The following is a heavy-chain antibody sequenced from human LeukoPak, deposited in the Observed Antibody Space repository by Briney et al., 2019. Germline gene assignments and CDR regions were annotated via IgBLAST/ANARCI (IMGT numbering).Heavy chain of an antibody. D-gene: IGHD4-11*01. CDR3: ARAPHYSNYGPYYYGMDV. V-gene: IGHV3-23*01. J-gene: IGHJ6*02. CDR2: IFGSGGST. CDR1: GFTFSSYA. Sequence: PGGSLRLSCAASGFTFSSYAVSWVRQAPGKGLEWVSVIFGSGGSTNYADSVKGRFTISRDNAKNSLYLQMNSLRAEDTAVYYCARAPHYSNYGPYYYGMDVWGQGTTVTVSS.